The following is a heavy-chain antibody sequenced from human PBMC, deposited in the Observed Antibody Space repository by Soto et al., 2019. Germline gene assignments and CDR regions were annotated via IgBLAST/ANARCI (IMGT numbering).Heavy chain of an antibody. Sequence: SETLSLTCTVSGGSISSGGYYWSWIRQHPGKGLEWIGYIYYSGSTYYNPSLKSRVTISVDTSKNQFSLKLSSVTAADTAVYYCARGAQYYYGSGSYLPDYWGQGTLVTVSS. CDR3: ARGAQYYYGSGSYLPDY. CDR2: IYYSGST. D-gene: IGHD3-10*01. V-gene: IGHV4-31*03. CDR1: GGSISSGGYY. J-gene: IGHJ4*02.